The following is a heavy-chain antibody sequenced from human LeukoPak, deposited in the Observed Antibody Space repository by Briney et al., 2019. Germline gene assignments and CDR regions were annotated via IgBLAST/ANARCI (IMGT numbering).Heavy chain of an antibody. CDR2: IGSSSSSI. D-gene: IGHD5-12*01. Sequence: PGGSLRLSCAASGFTFSTYSMNWVRQAPGKGLEWVSSIGSSSSSIFYADSVKGRFTISRDNAKNSLYLQMNSLRAEDTAVYYCARERGAFGYWGQGTLVTVSS. CDR3: ARERGAFGY. CDR1: GFTFSTYS. J-gene: IGHJ4*02. V-gene: IGHV3-21*01.